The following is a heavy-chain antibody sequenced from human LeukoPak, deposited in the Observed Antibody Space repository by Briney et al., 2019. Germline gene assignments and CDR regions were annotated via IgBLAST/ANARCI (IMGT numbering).Heavy chain of an antibody. CDR2: IYTSGST. V-gene: IGHV4-4*07. CDR1: GDSISNYY. J-gene: IGHJ4*02. CDR3: ARVSLVRGAPDYYFDY. Sequence: SETLSLTCTVAGDSISNYYWSWIRKPAGKGLEWLGRIYTSGSTNYNPSLKSRVTMSVDTSKNQFSLKLSSVTAADTAVYYCARVSLVRGAPDYYFDYWGQGTLVTVSS. D-gene: IGHD3-10*01.